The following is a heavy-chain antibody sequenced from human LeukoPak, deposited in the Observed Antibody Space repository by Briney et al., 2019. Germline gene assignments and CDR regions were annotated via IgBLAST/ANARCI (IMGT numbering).Heavy chain of an antibody. CDR3: VRYSSSSGWFDP. D-gene: IGHD6-6*01. J-gene: IGHJ5*02. CDR2: IYDSGNT. V-gene: IGHV4-39*01. Sequence: SETLSLTCTVSGGSISSCSYYWGWIRQPPGKGRVWSGCIYDSGNTSYNPSRKSRVSISVDTSKNQFSLKLSSVTATDASVFFCVRYSSSSGWFDPWGQGTLVTVSS. CDR1: GGSISSCSYY.